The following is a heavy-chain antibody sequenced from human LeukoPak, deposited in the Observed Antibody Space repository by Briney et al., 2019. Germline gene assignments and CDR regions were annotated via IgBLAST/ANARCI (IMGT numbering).Heavy chain of an antibody. CDR3: AKDPELWFGELFDY. V-gene: IGHV3-23*01. CDR1: GFTFSSYA. CDR2: ISGSGGST. D-gene: IGHD3-10*01. Sequence: PGGSLRLSCAASGFTFSSYAMSWVRQAPGKGLEWVSAISGSGGSTYYADSVKGRFTISRDNSKNTLYLPMNSLRAEDTAVYYCAKDPELWFGELFDYWGQGTLVTVSS. J-gene: IGHJ4*02.